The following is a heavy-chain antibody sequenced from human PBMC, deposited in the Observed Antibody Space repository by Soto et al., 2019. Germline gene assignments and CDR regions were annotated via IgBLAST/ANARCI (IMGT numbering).Heavy chain of an antibody. CDR3: ASESVVVSFRPRNFDL. Sequence: WGSLRLSCAASGFTFSSYSMNWVRQVPGKGLEWVSYITNTGDNTYYADSVKGRFTISRDNADNPLYLQMNGLRAEDTAIYDCASESVVVSFRPRNFDLWGRCSQVTVSS. CDR1: GFTFSSYS. CDR2: ITNTGDNT. J-gene: IGHJ2*01. V-gene: IGHV3-48*01. D-gene: IGHD3-22*01.